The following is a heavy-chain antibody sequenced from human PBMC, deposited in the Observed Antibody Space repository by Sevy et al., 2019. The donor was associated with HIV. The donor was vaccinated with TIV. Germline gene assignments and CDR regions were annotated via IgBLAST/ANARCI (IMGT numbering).Heavy chain of an antibody. CDR3: ARDPELMQWLVPYFDY. CDR1: GYTFTSYG. CDR2: ISAYNGNT. D-gene: IGHD6-19*01. Sequence: ASVKVSCKASGYTFTSYGISWVRQAPGQGLEWMGWISAYNGNTNYAQKLQGRVTMTTDTSTSTTYMELRSLRSDDTAVYYCARDPELMQWLVPYFDYWGQGTLVTVSS. J-gene: IGHJ4*02. V-gene: IGHV1-18*01.